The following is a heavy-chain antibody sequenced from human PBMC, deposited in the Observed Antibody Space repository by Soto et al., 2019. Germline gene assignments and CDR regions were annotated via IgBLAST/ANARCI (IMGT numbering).Heavy chain of an antibody. J-gene: IGHJ4*02. CDR3: ARTSFGGVIAPVDY. Sequence: SETLSLTCTVSGGSISSSSYYWGWIRQPPGKGLEWIGSIYYSGSTYYNPSLKSRVTISVDTSKNQFSLKLSSVTAADTAVYYCARTSFGGVIAPVDYWGQGTLVTVSS. CDR1: GGSISSSSYY. D-gene: IGHD3-16*02. V-gene: IGHV4-39*01. CDR2: IYYSGST.